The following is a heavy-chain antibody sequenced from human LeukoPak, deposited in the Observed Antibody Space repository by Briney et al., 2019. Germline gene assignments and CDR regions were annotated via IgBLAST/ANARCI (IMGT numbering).Heavy chain of an antibody. CDR2: IYYSGST. Sequence: PSETLSLTCTVSGGSISSYYWHWIRQPPGKGLEWIGYIYYSGSTNYNPSLKSRVTISLDTSKNQFSLKLNSVTTADTAVYFCARESGASGIVAFHIWGQGTVVTVSS. CDR3: ARESGASGIVAFHI. J-gene: IGHJ3*02. V-gene: IGHV4-59*01. CDR1: GGSISSYY. D-gene: IGHD2/OR15-2a*01.